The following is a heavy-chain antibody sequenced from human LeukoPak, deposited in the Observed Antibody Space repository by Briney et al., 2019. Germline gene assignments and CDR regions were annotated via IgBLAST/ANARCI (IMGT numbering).Heavy chain of an antibody. CDR1: GFTFSNSA. D-gene: IGHD3-22*01. CDR2: ISGSGGST. V-gene: IGHV3-23*01. Sequence: GGSLRLSCAASGFTFSNSAMNWVRQAPGKGLEWLSVISGSGGSTYYADSVKGRFTISRDNAKNSLYLQMNSLRAEDTAVYYCARDGMIVVVPYYFDYWGQGTLVTVSS. J-gene: IGHJ4*02. CDR3: ARDGMIVVVPYYFDY.